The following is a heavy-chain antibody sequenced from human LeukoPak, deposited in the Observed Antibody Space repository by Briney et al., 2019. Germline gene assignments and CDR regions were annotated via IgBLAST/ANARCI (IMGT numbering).Heavy chain of an antibody. CDR2: MNPTSGNT. CDR1: GYTFTTYD. D-gene: IGHD5-24*01. Sequence: ASVKVSCKASGYTFTTYDINWVRQVSGQGLEWMGWMNPTSGNTGYAQKIQGRVTMTRDTSTGTAYMELSSLASEDTAVYYCARGFYAGERSGYNKEFDLWGQGTLVTVSS. J-gene: IGHJ4*02. CDR3: ARGFYAGERSGYNKEFDL. V-gene: IGHV1-8*01.